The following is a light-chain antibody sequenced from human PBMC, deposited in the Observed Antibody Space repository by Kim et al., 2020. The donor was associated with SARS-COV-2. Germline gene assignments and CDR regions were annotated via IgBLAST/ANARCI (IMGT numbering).Light chain of an antibody. CDR3: GADHAIGNKFVWV. V-gene: IGLV9-49*02. J-gene: IGLJ2*01. Sequence: ELTQPPTASASPGASVTLTCTLGAAYSEYRVDWYHQRPGKGPRFVMRVGAGGFVGTKGDGIPDRFSVYASGLNRYLTIKDIQEEDEGDYHCGADHAIGNKFVWVFGGGTQLTVL. CDR1: AAYSEYR. CDR2: VGAGGFVG.